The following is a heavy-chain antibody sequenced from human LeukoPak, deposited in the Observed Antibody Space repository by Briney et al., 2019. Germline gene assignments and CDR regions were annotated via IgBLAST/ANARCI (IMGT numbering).Heavy chain of an antibody. Sequence: PGGSLRLSGAASGFTFSSYAMSWVRQAPGKGLEWVSAISGSGGSTYYADSVKGRFTISRDNSKNTLYLQMNSLRAEDTAVYYCAKGPRIGYDSSGYHIDYWGQGTLVTVSS. CDR2: ISGSGGST. CDR1: GFTFSSYA. D-gene: IGHD3-22*01. CDR3: AKGPRIGYDSSGYHIDY. V-gene: IGHV3-23*01. J-gene: IGHJ4*02.